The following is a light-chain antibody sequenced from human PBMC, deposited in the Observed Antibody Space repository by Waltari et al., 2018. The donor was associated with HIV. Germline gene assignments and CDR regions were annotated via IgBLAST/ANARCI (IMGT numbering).Light chain of an antibody. V-gene: IGLV3-25*03. J-gene: IGLJ3*02. CDR1: ALPKQY. Sequence: SYELTQPPSVSVSPGQTARITCSGDALPKQYCFWYQQRTGQATVWLIYQDSERPSGIPERFSACSSGTTATLTINGVQAEDEAAYYCQSVDSTGFYRVFGGGTKLTVL. CDR3: QSVDSTGFYRV. CDR2: QDS.